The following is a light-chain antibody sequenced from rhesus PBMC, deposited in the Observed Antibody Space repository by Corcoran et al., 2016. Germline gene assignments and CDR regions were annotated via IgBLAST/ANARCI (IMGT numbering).Light chain of an antibody. CDR1: QDISSW. CDR2: KES. Sequence: DIQMTQSPSSLSASVGDKVTITCRASQDISSWLAWYQQKPGKAPKLLIYKESSVQSGVPSRFSGSGSGTDFSLTISSLQPEDFTTYYCQQYSSSPFTFGPGTKLDIK. J-gene: IGKJ3*01. V-gene: IGKV1-21*01. CDR3: QQYSSSPFT.